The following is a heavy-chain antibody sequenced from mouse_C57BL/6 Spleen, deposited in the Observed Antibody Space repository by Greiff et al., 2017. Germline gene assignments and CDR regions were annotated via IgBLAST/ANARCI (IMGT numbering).Heavy chain of an antibody. CDR2: IDPEDGET. CDR1: GFNIKDYY. D-gene: IGHD1-1*01. V-gene: IGHV14-2*01. J-gene: IGHJ2*01. Sequence: EVKLMESGAELVKPGASVKLSCTASGFNIKDYYMHWVKQRTEQGLEWIGRIDPEDGETKYAPTFQGKATITADTSSNTAYLQLSSLTSEDTAVYYCLTTVVATDFDYWGQGTTLTVSS. CDR3: LTTVVATDFDY.